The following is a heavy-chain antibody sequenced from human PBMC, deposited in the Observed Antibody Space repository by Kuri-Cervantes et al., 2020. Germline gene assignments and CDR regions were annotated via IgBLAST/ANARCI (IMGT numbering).Heavy chain of an antibody. D-gene: IGHD4-17*01. V-gene: IGHV4-39*02. CDR3: ARVPRARGSGTVTTL. J-gene: IGHJ4*02. CDR1: GGSISSSSYY. Sequence: SETLSLTCTASGGSISSSSYYWGWIRQPPGKGLEWIGSIYYTGTSVTAYNPSLKSRVSISVDTSKNQLSLKLSSVTAADTAMYYCARVPRARGSGTVTTLWGQGTLVTVSS. CDR2: IYYTGTSVT.